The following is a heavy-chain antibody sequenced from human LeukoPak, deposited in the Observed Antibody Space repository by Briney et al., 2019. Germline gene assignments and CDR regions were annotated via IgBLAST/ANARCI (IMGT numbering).Heavy chain of an antibody. CDR2: ISWNSGSI. V-gene: IGHV3-9*01. CDR3: AKDIDVYSDGFFDY. J-gene: IGHJ4*02. CDR1: GFTFDGYA. D-gene: IGHD5-18*01. Sequence: PGRSLSLSCAASGFTFDGYAMHWVRQAPGKGLEWVSGISWNSGSIGYADSVKGRFTISRDHAKNSLYLQMNSLRAEDTAMYVCAKDIDVYSDGFFDYWGQGTLVTVSS.